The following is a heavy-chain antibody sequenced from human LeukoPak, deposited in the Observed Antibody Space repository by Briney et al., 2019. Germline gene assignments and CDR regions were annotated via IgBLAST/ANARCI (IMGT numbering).Heavy chain of an antibody. D-gene: IGHD1-1*01. V-gene: IGHV3-7*03. CDR1: GFTFSYYW. CDR3: AKTNDGVFWDYYYMDV. Sequence: GGSLRLSCTASGFTFSYYWMNWVRQAPGKGLEWVANINQDGSEKHYVDSLKGRFTISRDNAKNSVYLQMNSLRAEDTAVYYCAKTNDGVFWDYYYMDVWGKGTRSPSP. J-gene: IGHJ6*03. CDR2: INQDGSEK.